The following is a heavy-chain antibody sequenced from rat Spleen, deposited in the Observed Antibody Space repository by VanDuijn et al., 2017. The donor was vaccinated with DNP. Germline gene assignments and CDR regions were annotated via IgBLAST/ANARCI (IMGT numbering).Heavy chain of an antibody. CDR2: IGSAAYAP. CDR3: VRWNSGHFDY. V-gene: IGHV5-22*01. CDR1: GFTFSAYY. J-gene: IGHJ2*01. Sequence: EVQLVESGGGLVQPGRSLKLSCAASGFTFSAYYLAWVRQAPAKGLEWVAYIGSAAYAPYYGDSEKGRFTISSDNAKSTLYLQMNSLRSEDMTTYYCVRWNSGHFDYWGQGVMVTVSS. D-gene: IGHD4-3*01.